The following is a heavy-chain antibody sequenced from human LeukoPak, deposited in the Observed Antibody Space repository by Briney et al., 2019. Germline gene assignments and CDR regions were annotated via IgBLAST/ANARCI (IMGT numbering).Heavy chain of an antibody. J-gene: IGHJ5*02. V-gene: IGHV4-61*02. Sequence: SETLSLTCAISGASIASGSYHWVWIRPPAGSTRAYIGRISAGGRPNYNPSLKSRLTISMDTSKNHVSLRLSSVTAADTAVYYCTRGGHDYGGSFDTWGQGILVTVSS. CDR2: ISAGGRP. CDR1: GASIASGSYH. D-gene: IGHD4-23*01. CDR3: TRGGHDYGGSFDT.